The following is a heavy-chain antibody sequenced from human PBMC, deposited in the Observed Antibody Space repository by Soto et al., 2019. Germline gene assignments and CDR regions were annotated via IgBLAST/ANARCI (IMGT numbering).Heavy chain of an antibody. Sequence: VQLLESGGGLVQPGASLRLSCAASGFTFSSYAMSWVRQAPGKGLEWVSGVSGNGGSTYYADSVKGRFTISRDNSKNTLYLQMSSLRAEDTAVYYCAKVVPPVDYWGQGTLVTVSS. CDR3: AKVVPPVDY. D-gene: IGHD1-26*01. V-gene: IGHV3-23*01. CDR2: VSGNGGST. CDR1: GFTFSSYA. J-gene: IGHJ4*02.